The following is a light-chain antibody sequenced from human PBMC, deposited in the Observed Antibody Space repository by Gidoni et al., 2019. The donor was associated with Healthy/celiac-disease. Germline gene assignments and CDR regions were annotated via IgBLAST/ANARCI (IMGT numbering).Light chain of an antibody. Sequence: DIQMIPSPSPLSASVGDRVTITCQANQDSSNYLKWYQQTPGKATKLLIYDASNLETGVPSMCSGSGAGTDFTFTSSSLQPEDIATYYCQQYDNLQTFGQGTKLEIK. CDR1: QDSSNY. V-gene: IGKV1-33*01. CDR3: QQYDNLQT. J-gene: IGKJ2*01. CDR2: DAS.